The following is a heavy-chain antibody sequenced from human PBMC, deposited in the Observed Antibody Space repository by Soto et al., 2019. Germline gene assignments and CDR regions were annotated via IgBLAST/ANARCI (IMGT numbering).Heavy chain of an antibody. CDR1: GGSISSSSYY. V-gene: IGHV4-39*01. Sequence: SETLSLTCTVSGGSISSSSYYWGWIRQPPGKGLEWIGSIYYSGSTYYNPSLKSRVTISVDTSKNQFSLKLSSVTAADTAVYYCVALYCGGDCYTGYYYGMDVWGQGTTVTVSS. J-gene: IGHJ6*02. CDR3: VALYCGGDCYTGYYYGMDV. D-gene: IGHD2-21*02. CDR2: IYYSGST.